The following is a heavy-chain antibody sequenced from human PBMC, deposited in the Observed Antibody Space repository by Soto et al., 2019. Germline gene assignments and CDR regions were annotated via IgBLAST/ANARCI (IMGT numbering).Heavy chain of an antibody. V-gene: IGHV4-61*01. CDR2: IYYSGST. CDR3: ARAEVWITFGGAWD. Sequence: QVQLQESGPGLVKPSETLSLTCTVSGGSVSSGSYYWSWIRQPPGKGLEWIGYIYYSGSTNYNPSLRSRVTISVDTSKNQFSLKLSSVTAADTAVYYCARAEVWITFGGAWDWGQGTLVTVSS. CDR1: GGSVSSGSYY. J-gene: IGHJ4*02. D-gene: IGHD3-16*01.